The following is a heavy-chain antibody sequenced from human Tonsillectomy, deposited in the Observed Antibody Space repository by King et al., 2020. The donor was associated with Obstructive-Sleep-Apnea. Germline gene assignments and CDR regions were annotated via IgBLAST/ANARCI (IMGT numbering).Heavy chain of an antibody. V-gene: IGHV2-5*02. CDR2: IYWDDDK. CDR1: GFSLTTSGVG. D-gene: IGHD2-8*01. CDR3: AHRRMLTYYFDY. Sequence: TLKESGPTLVKPTQTLTLTCTFSGFSLTTSGVGVGWIRQPPGKALEWLALIYWDDDKRYSPSLKSRLTITKDTSKSQVVLTMTNMDPVDTATYYCAHRRMLTYYFDYWGQGTLVTVSS. J-gene: IGHJ4*02.